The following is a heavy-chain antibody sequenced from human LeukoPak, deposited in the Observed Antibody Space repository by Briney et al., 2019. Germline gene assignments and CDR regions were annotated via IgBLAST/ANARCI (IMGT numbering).Heavy chain of an antibody. CDR1: GASVSSGGYY. V-gene: IGHV4-61*08. D-gene: IGHD3-10*01. CDR3: ARRGGSGRSFDY. J-gene: IGHJ4*02. Sequence: KPSETLSLTCTVSGASVSSGGYYWSWIRQPPGKGLEWIGYIYYSGSTNYNPSLKSRVTISVDTSKNQFSLKVSSVTAADTAVYYCARRGGSGRSFDYWGQGTLVTVSS. CDR2: IYYSGST.